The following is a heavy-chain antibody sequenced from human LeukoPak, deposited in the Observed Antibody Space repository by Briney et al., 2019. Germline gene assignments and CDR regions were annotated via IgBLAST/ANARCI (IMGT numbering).Heavy chain of an antibody. CDR3: ARVLAVAGYFDY. V-gene: IGHV1-2*02. J-gene: IGHJ4*02. D-gene: IGHD6-19*01. CDR2: INPNSGGT. Sequence: ASVKVSCKASGHTFTGYYMHWVRQAPGQGLEWMGWINPNSGGTNYAQKFQGRVTMTRDTSISTAYMELSRLRSDDTAVYYCARVLAVAGYFDYWGQGTLVTVSS. CDR1: GHTFTGYY.